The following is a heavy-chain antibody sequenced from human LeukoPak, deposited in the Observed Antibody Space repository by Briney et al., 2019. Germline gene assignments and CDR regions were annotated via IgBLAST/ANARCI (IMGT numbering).Heavy chain of an antibody. CDR3: ARPQANYYGMDV. Sequence: ASVKVSCKASGYTFTSYDINWVRQATGQGLEWMGWMNPNSGNTGYAQKFQGRVTITADKSTSTAYMELSSLRSEDTAVYYCARPQANYYGMDVWGQGTTVTVSS. V-gene: IGHV1-8*01. CDR2: MNPNSGNT. J-gene: IGHJ6*02. CDR1: GYTFTSYD.